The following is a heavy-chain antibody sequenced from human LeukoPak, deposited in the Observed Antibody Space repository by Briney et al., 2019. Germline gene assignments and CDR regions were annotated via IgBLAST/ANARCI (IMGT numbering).Heavy chain of an antibody. Sequence: GGSLRLSCAASGFTFSSYAMSWVRQAPGKGLEWVSAISGSGGSTYYADSVKGRFTISRDNSKNTLYLQMNSLRAEDTAVYYCAKVEGGYSSSWSFDYWGQGTLVTVSS. V-gene: IGHV3-23*01. D-gene: IGHD6-13*01. J-gene: IGHJ4*02. CDR1: GFTFSSYA. CDR2: ISGSGGST. CDR3: AKVEGGYSSSWSFDY.